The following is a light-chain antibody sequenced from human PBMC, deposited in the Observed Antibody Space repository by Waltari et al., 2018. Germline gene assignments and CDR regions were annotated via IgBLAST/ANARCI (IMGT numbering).Light chain of an antibody. J-gene: IGLJ2*01. V-gene: IGLV2-14*03. CDR1: SSDGGESNY. Sequence: QSALTQPASVPGSPGQSITISCPGTSSDGGESNYVSWYQRHPGKAPKLIIFDVSNRPSGVSNRISGSKSGDTASLTISGLQAEDEADYYCSSYTSSSTYVVFGGGTKLTVL. CDR2: DVS. CDR3: SSYTSSSTYVV.